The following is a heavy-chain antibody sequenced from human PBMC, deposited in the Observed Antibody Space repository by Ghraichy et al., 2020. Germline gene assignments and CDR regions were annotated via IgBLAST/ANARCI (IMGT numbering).Heavy chain of an antibody. CDR1: GDSVSSNSAA. J-gene: IGHJ4*02. D-gene: IGHD6-19*01. CDR2: TYYVSKWYY. Sequence: SQTLSLTCAISGDSVSSNSAAWNWIRQSPSRGLEWLGRTYYVSKWYYDYAVSVKSRITINPDTSKNQFSLQLNSVTPEDTAVYYCARGTLSSGWYAFDYWGQGALLTVSS. CDR3: ARGTLSSGWYAFDY. V-gene: IGHV6-1*01.